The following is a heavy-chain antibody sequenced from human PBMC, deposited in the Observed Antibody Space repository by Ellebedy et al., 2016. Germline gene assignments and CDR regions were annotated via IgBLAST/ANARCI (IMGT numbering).Heavy chain of an antibody. CDR2: IYYSGST. D-gene: IGHD5-18*01. CDR1: GYSISSGYY. Sequence: SETLSLXCTVSGYSISSGYYWGWIRQPPGKGLEWIGSIYYSGSTYYNPSLKSRVTISVDTSKNQFSLKLSSVTAADTAVYYCARVGKGDSYGVRYYFDYWGQGTLVTVSS. V-gene: IGHV4-38-2*02. J-gene: IGHJ4*02. CDR3: ARVGKGDSYGVRYYFDY.